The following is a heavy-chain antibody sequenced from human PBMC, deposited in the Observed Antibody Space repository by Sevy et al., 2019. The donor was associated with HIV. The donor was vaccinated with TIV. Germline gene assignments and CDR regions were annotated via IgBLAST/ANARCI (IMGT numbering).Heavy chain of an antibody. CDR1: RVSFTNPA. D-gene: IGHD3-22*01. CDR2: ISGSGGTK. CDR3: AKNHYELVSYFEH. J-gene: IGHJ1*01. Sequence: GGSLTLSCSTSRVSFTNPAMSWLRQAPGKGLEWVASISGSGGTKYYAGSVRGRFSISRDDSEDTVYLQMSSLRAEDTAVYYCAKNHYELVSYFEHWGQGTLVTVSS. V-gene: IGHV3-23*01.